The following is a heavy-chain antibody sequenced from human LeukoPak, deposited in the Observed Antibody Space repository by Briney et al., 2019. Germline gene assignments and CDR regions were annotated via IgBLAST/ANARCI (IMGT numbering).Heavy chain of an antibody. V-gene: IGHV5-51*01. Sequence: GESLKISCTGSGYSFTSYWIGWGRPMPGKGLGWRGIIYPGDCDTKYSPSFQGQVTISADKSISTAYLQWSSLKASDTAMYYCARRYYYGSGSSYFDYWGQGTLVTVSS. J-gene: IGHJ4*02. CDR1: GYSFTSYW. CDR2: IYPGDCDT. D-gene: IGHD3-10*01. CDR3: ARRYYYGSGSSYFDY.